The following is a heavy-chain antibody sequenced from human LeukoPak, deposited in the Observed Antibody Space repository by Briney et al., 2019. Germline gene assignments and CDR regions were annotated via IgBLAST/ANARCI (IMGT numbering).Heavy chain of an antibody. CDR2: ISAYNGNT. V-gene: IGHV1-18*01. CDR1: GYTFTSYG. Sequence: GASVKVSCKASGYTFTSYGISWVRQAPGQGLEWMGWISAYNGNTNYAQKLQGRVTMTTDTSTSTAYMELRSLRSDDTAVHYCARDAYLLWFGELSGMDVWGQGTTVTVSS. D-gene: IGHD3-10*01. J-gene: IGHJ6*02. CDR3: ARDAYLLWFGELSGMDV.